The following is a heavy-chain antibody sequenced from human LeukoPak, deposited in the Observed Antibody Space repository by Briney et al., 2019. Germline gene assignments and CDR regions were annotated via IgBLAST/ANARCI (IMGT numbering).Heavy chain of an antibody. J-gene: IGHJ1*01. D-gene: IGHD3-22*01. CDR1: GGSISSGSYY. Sequence: SETLSLTCTVSGGSISSGSYYWSWIRQPAGKGLEWIGRIYTSGSTNYKPSLKSRVTISVDTSKNQFSLKLSSVTAADTAVYYCARLKYYYDSSGYRAEYFQHWGQGTLVTASS. CDR3: ARLKYYYDSSGYRAEYFQH. CDR2: IYTSGST. V-gene: IGHV4-61*02.